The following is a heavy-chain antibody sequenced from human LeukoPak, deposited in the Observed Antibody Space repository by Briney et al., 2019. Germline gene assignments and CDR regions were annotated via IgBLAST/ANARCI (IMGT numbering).Heavy chain of an antibody. CDR2: IYSGGST. V-gene: IGHV3-66*01. CDR1: GFTFSSYG. J-gene: IGHJ5*02. D-gene: IGHD3-10*01. Sequence: PGGSLRLSCAASGFTFSSYGMHWVRQAPGKGLEWVSVIYSGGSTYYADSVKGRFTISRDNSKNTLYLQMNSLRAEDTAVYYCARILPAMVRGVITNNWFDPWGQGTLVTVSS. CDR3: ARILPAMVRGVITNNWFDP.